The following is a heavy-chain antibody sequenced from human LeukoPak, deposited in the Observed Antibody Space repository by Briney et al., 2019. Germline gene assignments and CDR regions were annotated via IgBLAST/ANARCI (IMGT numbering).Heavy chain of an antibody. J-gene: IGHJ4*02. CDR3: VGFVRWLVR. CDR2: IIPIFGTA. D-gene: IGHD6-19*01. Sequence: ASVKVSCKASGGTFSSYAISWVRQAPGQGLEWMGGIIPIFGTANYAQKFQGRVTMTEDTSTDTAYMELSSLRSEDTAVYYCVGFVRWLVRWGQGTLVTVSS. CDR1: GGTFSSYA. V-gene: IGHV1-69*06.